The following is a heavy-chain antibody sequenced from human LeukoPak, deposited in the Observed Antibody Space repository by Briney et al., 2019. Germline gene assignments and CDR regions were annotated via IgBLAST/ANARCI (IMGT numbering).Heavy chain of an antibody. Sequence: ASVKVSCKASGYTFTGYYMHWVRQAPGQGLEWMGWVNPNGVDTNYAQKFQGRVTMTSDRSISTAYMGLSRLRSDDTAVYFCARDMGEGFDIWGQGTMVTVSS. CDR3: ARDMGEGFDI. D-gene: IGHD3-16*01. J-gene: IGHJ3*02. CDR2: VNPNGVDT. V-gene: IGHV1-2*02. CDR1: GYTFTGYY.